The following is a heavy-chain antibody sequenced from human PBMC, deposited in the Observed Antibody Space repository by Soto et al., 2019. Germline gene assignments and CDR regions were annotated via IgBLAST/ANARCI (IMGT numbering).Heavy chain of an antibody. D-gene: IGHD6-19*01. J-gene: IGHJ6*02. Sequence: SETLSPTSSVSGADINTYSWTWIRQPAGKGLEWIGRIYTSASINYNPSLRGRVTLSVDTSTNQVSLKLASVTAADTAVYYCAREREAGYNFYYGMDGWGQGTKVTVSS. V-gene: IGHV4-4*07. CDR2: IYTSASI. CDR1: GADINTYS. CDR3: AREREAGYNFYYGMDG.